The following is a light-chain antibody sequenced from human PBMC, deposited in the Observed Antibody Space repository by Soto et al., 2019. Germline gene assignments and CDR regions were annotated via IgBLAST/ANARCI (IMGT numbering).Light chain of an antibody. J-gene: IGLJ3*02. Sequence: QSALTQPPSASGSPGQSVTISCTGTSSDVGGYNYVSWYQQHPGKAPKLMIYDVSKRPSGVPDRFSGSKSGDTASLTISDLQAEDEADYYCVSYIESSLTHWVFGGGTKVTVL. CDR1: SSDVGGYNY. CDR3: VSYIESSLTHWV. V-gene: IGLV2-8*01. CDR2: DVS.